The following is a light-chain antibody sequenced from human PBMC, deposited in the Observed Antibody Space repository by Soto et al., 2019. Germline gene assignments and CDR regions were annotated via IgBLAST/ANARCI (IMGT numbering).Light chain of an antibody. CDR2: DAS. CDR3: QQYNSYWT. Sequence: DFQMTQSPSTQTASVGDIVTITCWAGHSISSWLAWYQQKPGKAPKLLIYDASSLESGVPSRFRGSGSGTEFTLTISSLQPDDFATYYCQQYNSYWTFGQGTKVDIK. V-gene: IGKV1-5*01. J-gene: IGKJ1*01. CDR1: HSISSW.